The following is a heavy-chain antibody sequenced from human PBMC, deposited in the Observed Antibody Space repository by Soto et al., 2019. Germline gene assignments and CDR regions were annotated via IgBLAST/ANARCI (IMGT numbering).Heavy chain of an antibody. J-gene: IGHJ4*02. CDR1: GFTFSSYG. CDR3: ARDRRGSGWYDYFDY. V-gene: IGHV3-33*01. CDR2: IWYDGSNE. D-gene: IGHD6-19*01. Sequence: QVQLVEFGGGGVQPGRSLRLSCAASGFTFSSYGMHWVRQAPGKGLEWVAVIWYDGSNENYADSVKGRFTISSDNSKNTLYLQMNSLRAEDTALYYCARDRRGSGWYDYFDYWGQGTLVTVSS.